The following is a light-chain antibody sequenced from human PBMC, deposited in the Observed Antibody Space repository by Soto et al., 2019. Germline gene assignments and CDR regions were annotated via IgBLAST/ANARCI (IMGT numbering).Light chain of an antibody. CDR1: SSNIGSNT. CDR2: SST. CDR3: AAWDDSLNGWV. V-gene: IGLV1-44*01. J-gene: IGLJ3*02. Sequence: QSVLTQPPSASGTPGQRVTISCSGSSSNIGSNTMNWYKQLPGTAPKLLIYSSTQRPSGVPDRFSGSKSGTSASLAISGLQSEDEANYFCAAWDDSLNGWVFGGGTKVIVL.